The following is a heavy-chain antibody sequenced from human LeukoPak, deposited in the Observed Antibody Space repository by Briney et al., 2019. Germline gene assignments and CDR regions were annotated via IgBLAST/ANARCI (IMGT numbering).Heavy chain of an antibody. CDR2: IYSGGST. Sequence: GGSLRLSCAASGFTVSSNYMSWVRQAPGKGLEWVSVIYSGGSTYYADSVKGRFTISRDNSKNTLYLQMNSLRAEDTAVYYCASHDILTGYYYDAFDIWGQGTMVTVSS. CDR1: GFTVSSNY. D-gene: IGHD3-9*01. V-gene: IGHV3-66*04. J-gene: IGHJ3*02. CDR3: ASHDILTGYYYDAFDI.